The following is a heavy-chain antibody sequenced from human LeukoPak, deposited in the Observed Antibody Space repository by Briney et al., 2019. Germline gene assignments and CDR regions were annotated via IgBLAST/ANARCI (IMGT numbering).Heavy chain of an antibody. J-gene: IGHJ4*02. CDR1: GYTFTGYY. CDR3: ARDPTAAAGHDY. D-gene: IGHD6-13*01. Sequence: ASVKVSCKASGYTFTGYYMHWVRQAPGQGLEWMGWINPNSGGTNYAQKFQGRVTMTRDTSISTAYMELSRLRSDDTAVYYCARDPTAAAGHDYWGQGTLVTVSS. V-gene: IGHV1-2*02. CDR2: INPNSGGT.